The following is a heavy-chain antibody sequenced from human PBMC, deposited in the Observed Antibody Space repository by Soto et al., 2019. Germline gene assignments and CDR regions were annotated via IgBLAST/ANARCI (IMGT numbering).Heavy chain of an antibody. D-gene: IGHD3-16*01. V-gene: IGHV4-34*01. CDR2: INHSGST. J-gene: IGHJ4*02. CDR1: GGSFSGYY. Sequence: PSETLSLTCAVYGGSFSGYYWSWIRQPPGKGLEWIGEINHSGSTNYNPSLKSRVTISVDTSKNQFSLKLSSVTAADTAVFYCARDREYYDYIWGSSPAYEYWGQGTLVTVSS. CDR3: ARDREYYDYIWGSSPAYEY.